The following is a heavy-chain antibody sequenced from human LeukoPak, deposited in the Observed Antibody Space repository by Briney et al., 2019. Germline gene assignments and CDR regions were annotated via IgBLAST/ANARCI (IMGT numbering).Heavy chain of an antibody. J-gene: IGHJ4*02. CDR2: IYYSGSA. V-gene: IGHV4-59*12. CDR3: ARARGEAAGNPNFDY. CDR1: GGSISSYY. D-gene: IGHD6-13*01. Sequence: SETLSLTCTVSGGSISSYYWSWIRQPPGKGLEWIGYIYYSGSAYYNPSLKSRVTMSVDASKNQFSLKLSSVTAADTALYYCARARGEAAGNPNFDYWGQGTLVTVSS.